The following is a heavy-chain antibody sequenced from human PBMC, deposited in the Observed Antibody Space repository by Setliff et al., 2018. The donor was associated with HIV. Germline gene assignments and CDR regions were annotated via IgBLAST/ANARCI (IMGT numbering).Heavy chain of an antibody. J-gene: IGHJ6*03. CDR3: ARDQWGYSYGYYYYYYMDV. Sequence: PGGSLRLSCAASGFTVSSNYMSWVRQAPGKGLEWVSAIYSGGSTYYADSVKGRFTISRDNSKNTLYLQMNSLRAEDTAVYYCARDQWGYSYGYYYYYYMDVWGKGTTVTVSS. CDR2: IYSGGST. D-gene: IGHD5-18*01. V-gene: IGHV3-66*02. CDR1: GFTVSSNY.